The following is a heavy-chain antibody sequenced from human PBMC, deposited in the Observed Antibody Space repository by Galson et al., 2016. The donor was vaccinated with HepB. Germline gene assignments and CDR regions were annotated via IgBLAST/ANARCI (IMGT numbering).Heavy chain of an antibody. Sequence: SETLSLTCNVSGGSLRSYYWNWIRQPPGKGLEWIGCIDYSGSTNYSPSPKSRVTISLDASENQVSLRLSSVTAADTAIYYCARGRRTICNGSICYKDSYYYAMDVWGQGTTVAVSS. CDR3: ARGRRTICNGSICYKDSYYYAMDV. CDR1: GGSLRSYY. CDR2: IDYSGST. V-gene: IGHV4-59*12. J-gene: IGHJ6*02. D-gene: IGHD2-15*01.